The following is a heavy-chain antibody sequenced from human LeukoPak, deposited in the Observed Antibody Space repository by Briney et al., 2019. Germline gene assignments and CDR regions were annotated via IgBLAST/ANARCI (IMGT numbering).Heavy chain of an antibody. CDR1: GFTFSSYW. J-gene: IGHJ4*02. D-gene: IGHD3-16*01. CDR3: ARKGESGLYY. CDR2: INSDGSST. Sequence: SGGSLRLSCAASGFTFSSYWIHWVRQAPGKGLVWVSRINSDGSSTNYADSVKGRFTISRDNAKNTLYLQMNSLRAGDTAVYYCARKGESGLYYWGQGTLVTVSS. V-gene: IGHV3-74*01.